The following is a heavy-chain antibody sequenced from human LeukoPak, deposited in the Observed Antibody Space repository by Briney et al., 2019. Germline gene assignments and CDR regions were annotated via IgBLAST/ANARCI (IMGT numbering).Heavy chain of an antibody. Sequence: SETLSLTCAVSGGSISSGGYSWSWIRQPPGKGLEWIGYIYHSGSTYYNPSLKSRVTISVDRSKNQFSLKLSSVTAADTAVYYCARAIDYDILTGYFKAFDIWGQGTMVTVSS. D-gene: IGHD3-9*01. J-gene: IGHJ3*02. CDR2: IYHSGST. V-gene: IGHV4-30-2*01. CDR3: ARAIDYDILTGYFKAFDI. CDR1: GGSISSGGYS.